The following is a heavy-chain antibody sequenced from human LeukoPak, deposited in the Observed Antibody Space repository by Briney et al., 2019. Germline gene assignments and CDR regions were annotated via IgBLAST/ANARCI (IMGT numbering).Heavy chain of an antibody. Sequence: GGSLRLSCAASRFTFSIYAMSWVRQAPGKGLEWVSALTDSGGNTYYAGSVKGRFTISRDNSKNTLYLQMGSLRAEDMAVYYCARGVVTMVRGVPTDYFDYWGQGTLVTVSS. J-gene: IGHJ4*02. CDR3: ARGVVTMVRGVPTDYFDY. CDR2: LTDSGGNT. D-gene: IGHD3-10*01. V-gene: IGHV3-23*01. CDR1: RFTFSIYA.